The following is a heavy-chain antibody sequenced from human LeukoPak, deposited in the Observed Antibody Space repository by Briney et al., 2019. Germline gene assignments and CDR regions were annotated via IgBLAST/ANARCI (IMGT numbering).Heavy chain of an antibody. CDR3: ARASYDLWSGYYLYFDY. Sequence: SETLSLTCTVSGGSISSYYWSWIRQPPGKGLEWIGYIYYSGSTNYNPSLKSRVTISVDTSKNQFSLKLSSVTAADTAVYYCARASYDLWSGYYLYFDYWGQGTLVTVSS. J-gene: IGHJ4*02. D-gene: IGHD3-3*01. V-gene: IGHV4-59*01. CDR1: GGSISSYY. CDR2: IYYSGST.